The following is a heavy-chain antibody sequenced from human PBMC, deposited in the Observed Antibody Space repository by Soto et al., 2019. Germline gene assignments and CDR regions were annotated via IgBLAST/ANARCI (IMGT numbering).Heavy chain of an antibody. D-gene: IGHD2-2*01. CDR1: GGSISSSSYY. CDR2: IYYSGGT. V-gene: IGHV4-39*01. CDR3: ARQRDIVVVPAAMFYYYYYMDV. Sequence: SETLSLTCTVSGGSISSSSYYWGWIRQPPGKGMEWIGSIYYSGGTYYNPSLKSRVTISVDTSKNQFSLKLSSVTAADTAVYYCARQRDIVVVPAAMFYYYYYMDVWGKGTTVTVSS. J-gene: IGHJ6*03.